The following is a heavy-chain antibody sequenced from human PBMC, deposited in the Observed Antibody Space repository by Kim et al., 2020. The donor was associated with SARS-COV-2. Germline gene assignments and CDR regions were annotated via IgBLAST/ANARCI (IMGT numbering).Heavy chain of an antibody. CDR3: ARDHGFPSAFDI. V-gene: IGHV3-74*01. D-gene: IGHD2-2*03. Sequence: GGSLRLSCAASGFTFSSYWMHWVRQAPGKGLVWDSRINSDGSSTSYSDSVKGRFTISRDNAKNTLYLQMNSLRAEDTAVYYCARDHGFPSAFDIWGQGTMVTVSS. J-gene: IGHJ3*02. CDR1: GFTFSSYW. CDR2: INSDGSST.